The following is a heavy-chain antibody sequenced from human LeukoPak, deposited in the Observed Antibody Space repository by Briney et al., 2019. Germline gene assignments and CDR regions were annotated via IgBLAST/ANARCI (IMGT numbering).Heavy chain of an antibody. CDR3: AKGGYCSSTSCYVLGDDY. D-gene: IGHD2-2*03. CDR1: GFTFSNYW. J-gene: IGHJ4*02. CDR2: IKEDGSEK. Sequence: GGSLRLSCAASGFTFSNYWMSWVRQAPGKGPEWLANIKEDGSEKYYVDSVKGRFTISRDNAENSLYLQMNSLRAEDTAVYYCAKGGYCSSTSCYVLGDDYWGQGTLVTVSS. V-gene: IGHV3-7*01.